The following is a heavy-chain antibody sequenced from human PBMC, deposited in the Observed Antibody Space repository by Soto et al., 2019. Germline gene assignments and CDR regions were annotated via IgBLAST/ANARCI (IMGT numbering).Heavy chain of an antibody. CDR2: IYYSGST. CDR1: GGSISSGGYY. CDR3: ARDLIDYYDSSGAREHDAFDI. Sequence: SETLSLTCTVSGGSISSGGYYWSWIRQHPGKGLEWIGYIYYSGSTYYNPSLKSRVTISVDTSKNQFSLKLSSVTAADTAVYYCARDLIDYYDSSGAREHDAFDIWGQGTMVTVSS. D-gene: IGHD3-22*01. J-gene: IGHJ3*02. V-gene: IGHV4-31*03.